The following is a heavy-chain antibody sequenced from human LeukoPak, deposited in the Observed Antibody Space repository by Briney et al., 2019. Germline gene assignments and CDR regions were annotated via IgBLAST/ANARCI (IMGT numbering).Heavy chain of an antibody. CDR3: ARKGYNYY. V-gene: IGHV3-48*01. CDR1: GFTFSSYS. J-gene: IGHJ4*02. CDR2: ISSSSSTI. D-gene: IGHD1-1*01. Sequence: GGSLRLSCAASGFTFSSYSMNWVRQAPGKGLEWVSYISSSSSTIYYADSVKGRFTISRYNAKNSLYLQMNSLRAEDTAVYYCARKGYNYYWGQGTLVTVSS.